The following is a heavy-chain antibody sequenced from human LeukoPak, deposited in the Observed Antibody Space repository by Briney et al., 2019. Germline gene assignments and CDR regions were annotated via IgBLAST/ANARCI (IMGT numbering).Heavy chain of an antibody. Sequence: GGCLRLSCAASGFTFSSYGMHWVRQAPGKGLEWVSVIYSGGNTYYADSVKGRFTISRDNSKNTLYLQMNSLRAEDTAVYYCARWPAEGENWGQGTLVTVSS. CDR1: GFTFSSYG. CDR3: ARWPAEGEN. CDR2: IYSGGNT. J-gene: IGHJ4*02. D-gene: IGHD6-25*01. V-gene: IGHV3-53*01.